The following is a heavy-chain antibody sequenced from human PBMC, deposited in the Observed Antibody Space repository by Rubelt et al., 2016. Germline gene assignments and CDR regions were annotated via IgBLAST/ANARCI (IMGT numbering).Heavy chain of an antibody. J-gene: IGHJ6*02. CDR2: YDGSNK. CDR3: AKDSRIVVVPAAILPHYGMDV. D-gene: IGHD2-2*01. Sequence: YDGSNKYYADSVKGRFTISRDNSKNTLYLQMNSLRAEDTAVYYCAKDSRIVVVPAAILPHYGMDVWGQGTTVTVSS. V-gene: IGHV3-30*01.